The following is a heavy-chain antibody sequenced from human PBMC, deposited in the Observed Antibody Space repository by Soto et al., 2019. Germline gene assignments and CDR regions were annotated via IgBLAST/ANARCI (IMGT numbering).Heavy chain of an antibody. J-gene: IGHJ4*02. CDR2: IYYSGST. D-gene: IGHD6-6*01. Sequence: SETLSLTCTVSCGSIHGYYWTWSRQAPGRELEWIGYIYYSGSTNYNPSLKSRVTISVDTSKNQFSLKLSSVTAADTAVYYCARHGRAYSSSPSYWGQGTLVTVSS. CDR1: CGSIHGYY. CDR3: ARHGRAYSSSPSY. V-gene: IGHV4-59*01.